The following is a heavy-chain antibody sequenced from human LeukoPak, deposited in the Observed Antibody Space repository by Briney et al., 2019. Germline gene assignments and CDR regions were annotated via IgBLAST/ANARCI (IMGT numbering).Heavy chain of an antibody. D-gene: IGHD2-2*01. CDR3: ARDLAMIVVVPAAIYGMDV. V-gene: IGHV3-48*03. J-gene: IGHJ6*02. CDR1: GFTFSSYE. CDR2: ISSSGSTI. Sequence: PGGSLRLSCAASGFTFSSYEMNWVRQAPGKGLEWVSYISSSGSTIYYADSVKGRFTIPRDNAKNSLYLQMNSLRAEDTAVYYCARDLAMIVVVPAAIYGMDVWGQGTTVTVSS.